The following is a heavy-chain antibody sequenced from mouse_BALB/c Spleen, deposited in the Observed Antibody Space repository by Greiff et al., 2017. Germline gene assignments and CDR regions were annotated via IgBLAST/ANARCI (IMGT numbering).Heavy chain of an antibody. CDR3: ARAITYRYFDY. D-gene: IGHD1-2*01. V-gene: IGHV3-2*02. CDR2: ISYSGST. CDR1: GYSITSDYA. J-gene: IGHJ2*01. Sequence: EVMLEESGPGLVKPSQSLSLTCTASGYSITSDYAWYWIRQFPGNILEWMGYISYSGSTSYNPSLKSRISITRDTSNIQFFLQLNSVTTEDTATYDGARAITYRYFDYWGQGTTLTVSS.